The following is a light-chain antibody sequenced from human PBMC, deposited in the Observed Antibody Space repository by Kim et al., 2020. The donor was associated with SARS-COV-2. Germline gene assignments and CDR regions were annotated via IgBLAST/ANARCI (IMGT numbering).Light chain of an antibody. V-gene: IGKV1-5*01. CDR2: DAS. J-gene: IGKJ2*02. Sequence: DIQMTQSPSTLSASVGDRVTITCRAGQSISSWLAWYQQKPGKAPKLLIYDASSLESGVPSRFSGSGSGTEFTLTISSLQPDDFATYYCQQYNSYPGTFGQGTKLEI. CDR1: QSISSW. CDR3: QQYNSYPGT.